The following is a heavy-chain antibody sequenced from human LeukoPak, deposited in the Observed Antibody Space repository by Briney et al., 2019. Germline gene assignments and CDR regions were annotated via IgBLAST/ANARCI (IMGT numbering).Heavy chain of an antibody. D-gene: IGHD3-10*01. Sequence: PGGSLRLSCAASGFTFSSYAMSWVRQAPGKGLERVSAISGSGGSTYYADSVKGRFTISRDNSKNTLYLQMNSLRAEDTAVYYCAKDGAMVRGVMDYWGQGTLVTVSS. CDR1: GFTFSSYA. CDR3: AKDGAMVRGVMDY. J-gene: IGHJ4*02. V-gene: IGHV3-23*01. CDR2: ISGSGGST.